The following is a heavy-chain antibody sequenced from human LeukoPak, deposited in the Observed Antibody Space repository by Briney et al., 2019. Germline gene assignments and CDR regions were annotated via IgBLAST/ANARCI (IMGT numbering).Heavy chain of an antibody. CDR3: AREYSYGSRPFDY. V-gene: IGHV3-30*02. CDR2: IRYDGSNK. Sequence: GGSLRLSCAASGFTFSSYGMHWVRQAPGKGLEWVAFIRYDGSNKYYADSVKGRFTISRDNAKNSLYLQMNSLRAEDTAVYYCAREYSYGSRPFDYWGQGTLVTVSS. CDR1: GFTFSSYG. D-gene: IGHD5-18*01. J-gene: IGHJ4*02.